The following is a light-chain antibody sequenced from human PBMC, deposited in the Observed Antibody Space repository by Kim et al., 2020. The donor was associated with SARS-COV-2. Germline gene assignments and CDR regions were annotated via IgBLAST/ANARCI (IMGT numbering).Light chain of an antibody. J-gene: IGKJ1*01. V-gene: IGKV1-27*01. Sequence: DIQMTQSPSSLSASVGDRVTITCRASQGINNFVAWYQHRPGKAPRVLIYAASTLHSGVPSRFSGSGSGTDFTLTISSLQPEDVATYYCQKYNGATWTFGQGTKVDIK. CDR1: QGINNF. CDR3: QKYNGATWT. CDR2: AAS.